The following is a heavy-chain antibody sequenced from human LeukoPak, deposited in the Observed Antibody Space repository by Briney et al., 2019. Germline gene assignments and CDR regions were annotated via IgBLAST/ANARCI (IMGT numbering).Heavy chain of an antibody. Sequence: PGGSLRLSCAVSGFTFSGYALSWVRQAPGKGLESVSLIRSNNENTYYADSVRGRFTISRDYSKNRLYLQMNSLGDEDTAVYYCARGAGSPYYFDHWGLGTLVTVSS. CDR2: IRSNNENT. J-gene: IGHJ4*02. CDR1: GFTFSGYA. D-gene: IGHD1-1*01. CDR3: ARGAGSPYYFDH. V-gene: IGHV3-23*01.